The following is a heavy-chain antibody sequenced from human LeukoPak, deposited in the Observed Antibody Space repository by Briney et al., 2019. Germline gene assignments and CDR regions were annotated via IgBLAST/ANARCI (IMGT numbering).Heavy chain of an antibody. CDR2: IYCSGST. J-gene: IGHJ4*02. CDR1: GGSISSYY. Sequence: SETLSLTCTVSGGSISSYYWSWIRQPPGKGLEWIGYIYCSGSTNYNPSLKSRVTISVDTSKNQFSLKLSSVTAADTAVYYCARVKSSGWYVDYWGQGTLVTVSS. V-gene: IGHV4-59*01. CDR3: ARVKSSGWYVDY. D-gene: IGHD6-25*01.